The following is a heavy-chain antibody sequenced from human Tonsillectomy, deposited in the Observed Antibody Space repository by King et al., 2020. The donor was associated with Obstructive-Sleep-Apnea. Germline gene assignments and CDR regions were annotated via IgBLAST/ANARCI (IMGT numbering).Heavy chain of an antibody. V-gene: IGHV3-23*04. CDR1: GFTFSSYA. D-gene: IGHD6-19*01. J-gene: IGHJ4*02. CDR3: AKAGVTVAGTTPFDY. Sequence: VQLVESGGGLAQPGGSLRLSCAASGFTFSSYALSWVRRAPGKGLEWVSSIGGSGSSTYSADSVRGRFTISRDNSKNTLYLQMNSLRADDPAVYYCAKAGVTVAGTTPFDYWGQGTLVTVSS. CDR2: IGGSGSST.